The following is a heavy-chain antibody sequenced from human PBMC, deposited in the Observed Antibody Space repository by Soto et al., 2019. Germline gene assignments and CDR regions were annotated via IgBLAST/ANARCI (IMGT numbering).Heavy chain of an antibody. J-gene: IGHJ6*02. D-gene: IGHD5-18*01. Sequence: QVQLVQSGAEVKKPGSSVTVSCKASGGTFSSYTISWVRQAPGQGLEWMGRIIPILGIANYAQKFQGRVTITADKSTSTAYMELSSLRSEDTAVYYWARDVRRGYSYGYYGMDVWGQGTTVTVSS. CDR2: IIPILGIA. CDR1: GGTFSSYT. V-gene: IGHV1-69*02. CDR3: ARDVRRGYSYGYYGMDV.